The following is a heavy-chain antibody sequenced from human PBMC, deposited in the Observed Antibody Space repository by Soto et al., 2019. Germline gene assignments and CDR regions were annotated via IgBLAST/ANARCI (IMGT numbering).Heavy chain of an antibody. CDR2: INTNSGGT. CDR3: ASRFSRALDI. V-gene: IGHV1-2*02. J-gene: IGHJ3*02. CDR1: GDGFAGCY. Sequence: GGSVQVSWEACGDGFAGCYRQWRRQAPGQGREWMGWINTNSGGTNYAQKFQGRVTMTRDTSISTAYMELSRLRSDDTPVYYGASRFSRALDIWRQGTMVTVS.